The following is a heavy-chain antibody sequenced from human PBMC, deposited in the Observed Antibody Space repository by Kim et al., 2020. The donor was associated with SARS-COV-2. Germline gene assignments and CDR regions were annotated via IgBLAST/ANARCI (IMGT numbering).Heavy chain of an antibody. D-gene: IGHD3-16*01. CDR2: IYINGNT. CDR3: AREALGGFSIPIDS. Sequence: SETLSLTCTVSGGSFNSGDYCWTWIRQPAGKGLEWIGRIYINGNTNYNPSLKSRLTMSVDTSRNQFSLILTSVTAADTALYYCAREALGGFSIPIDSWGQRLLVTVSS. J-gene: IGHJ4*02. CDR1: GGSFNSGDYC. V-gene: IGHV4-61*02.